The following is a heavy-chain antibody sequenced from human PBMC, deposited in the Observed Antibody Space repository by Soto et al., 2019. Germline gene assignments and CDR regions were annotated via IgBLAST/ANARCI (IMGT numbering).Heavy chain of an antibody. CDR2: VYFSGSA. D-gene: IGHD1-26*01. V-gene: IGHV4-30-4*08. CDR1: GGSISSGTHY. CDR3: ARVPIVGVTGLGGLDV. Sequence: QVHLQESGPGLVRPSQTLSLTCTVSGGSISSGTHYWSWIRQTPGKGLEFIGHVYFSGSAYYKASHESRFNISIDTSKNHFSLTLDSVTAADTAIYFCARVPIVGVTGLGGLDVWGPGTVVIVSS. J-gene: IGHJ3*01.